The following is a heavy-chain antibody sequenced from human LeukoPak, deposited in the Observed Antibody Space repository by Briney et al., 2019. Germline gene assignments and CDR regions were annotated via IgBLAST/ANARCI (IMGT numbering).Heavy chain of an antibody. CDR3: ANLEPVPGGGAFDI. CDR1: GFTFSSYG. D-gene: IGHD1-14*01. CDR2: IRYDGSNK. V-gene: IGHV3-30*02. J-gene: IGHJ3*02. Sequence: PGGSLRLSCAASGFTFSSYGMHWVRQAPGKGLEWVAFIRYDGSNKYYADSVKGRFTISRDNSKNTLYLHVNSLRPEDTAVYYCANLEPVPGGGAFDIWGQGTMVTVSS.